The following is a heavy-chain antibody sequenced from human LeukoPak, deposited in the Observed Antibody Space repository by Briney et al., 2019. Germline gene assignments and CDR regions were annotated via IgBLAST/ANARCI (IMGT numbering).Heavy chain of an antibody. CDR2: IYYSGST. CDR1: GGSISSGDYY. J-gene: IGHJ4*02. V-gene: IGHV4-30-4*01. D-gene: IGHD4-17*01. CDR3: ARHPYGLGYFDY. Sequence: PSETLSLTCTVSGGSISSGDYYWSWIRQPPGKGLEWIGYIYYSGSTYYNPSLKSRVTISVDTSKNQFSLKLSSATAADTAVYYCARHPYGLGYFDYWGQGTLVTVSS.